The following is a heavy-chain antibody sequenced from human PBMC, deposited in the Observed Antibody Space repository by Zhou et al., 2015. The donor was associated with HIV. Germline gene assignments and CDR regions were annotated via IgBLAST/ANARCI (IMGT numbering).Heavy chain of an antibody. CDR1: GGTFSSYA. CDR3: ARDGTTVMQRQPLSTLYYFDY. V-gene: IGHV1-69*12. CDR2: IIPIFGTA. Sequence: QVQLVQSGAEVKKPGSSVKVSCKASGGTFSSYAISWVRQAPGQGLEWMGGIIPIFGTANYAQKFQGRVTITADESTSTAYMELSSLRSEDTAVYYCARDGTTVMQRQPLSTLYYFDYWGQGTLVTGLL. D-gene: IGHD4-11*01. J-gene: IGHJ4*02.